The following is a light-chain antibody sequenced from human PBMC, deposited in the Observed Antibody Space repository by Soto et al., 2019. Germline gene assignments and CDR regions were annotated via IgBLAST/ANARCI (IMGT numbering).Light chain of an antibody. V-gene: IGLV1-40*01. CDR2: ENK. CDR1: SSNIGAGYE. J-gene: IGLJ1*01. CDR3: QSYDSSLSGYV. Sequence: QSVLTQPPSVSEAPGQRVTISCTGSSSNIGAGYEAHWYQQVPGTAPKLLIYENKNRPSGVPDRFSGSKSGTSASLAITGLQAEDEAHYYCQSYDSSLSGYVFGTGTKVTVL.